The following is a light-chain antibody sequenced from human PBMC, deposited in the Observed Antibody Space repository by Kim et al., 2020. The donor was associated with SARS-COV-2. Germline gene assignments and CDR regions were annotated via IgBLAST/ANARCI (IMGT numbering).Light chain of an antibody. CDR3: AAWDDSLNGWV. CDR2: SND. V-gene: IGLV1-44*01. Sequence: QSVLTQPPSGSGTPGQRVTISCSGSSSNIGNNTVNWYKQLPGTAPRLLIYSNDERPSGVPDRFSGSKSGTSASLAISGLQSEDEANYYCAAWDDSLNGWVFGGGTQLTVL. J-gene: IGLJ3*02. CDR1: SSNIGNNT.